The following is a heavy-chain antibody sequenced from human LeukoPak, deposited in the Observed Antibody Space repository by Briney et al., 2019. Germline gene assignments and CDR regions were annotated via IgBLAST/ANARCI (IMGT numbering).Heavy chain of an antibody. J-gene: IGHJ4*02. Sequence: SVKVSCKASGGTFSSYAISWVRQAPGQGLEWMGGIIPIFGTANYAQKFQGRVTITADESTSTAYMELGSLRSEDTAVYYCAREVEGLLYAFDYWGQGTLVTVSS. CDR2: IIPIFGTA. V-gene: IGHV1-69*13. CDR1: GGTFSSYA. D-gene: IGHD3-3*01. CDR3: AREVEGLLYAFDY.